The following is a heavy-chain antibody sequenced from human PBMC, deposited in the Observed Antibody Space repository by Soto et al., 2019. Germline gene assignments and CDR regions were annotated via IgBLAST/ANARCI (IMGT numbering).Heavy chain of an antibody. V-gene: IGHV4-34*01. D-gene: IGHD2-2*01. CDR2: INHSGST. CDR3: ARGPYCSSTSCLGGWFDP. CDR1: GGSFSGYY. J-gene: IGHJ5*02. Sequence: SETLSLTCAVYGGSFSGYYWSWTRQPPGKGLEWIGEINHSGSTNYNPSLKSRVTISVDTSKNQFSLKLSSVTAADTAVYYCARGPYCSSTSCLGGWFDPWGQGTLVTVSS.